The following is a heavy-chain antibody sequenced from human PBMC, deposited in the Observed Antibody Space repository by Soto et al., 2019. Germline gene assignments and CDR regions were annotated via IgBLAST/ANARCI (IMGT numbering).Heavy chain of an antibody. CDR2: ISSSGTNT. CDR3: AREIIVGGNDY. V-gene: IGHV3-48*03. J-gene: IGHJ4*02. CDR1: GFTFSTYE. Sequence: TGGSLGLSCAASGFTFSTYEMNWVRQAPGKGLEWVSYISSSGTNTEYADSVKGRFTISRDNDKNSLYLQMNSLRAEDTAVYYCAREIIVGGNDYWGQGTLVTVSS. D-gene: IGHD1-26*01.